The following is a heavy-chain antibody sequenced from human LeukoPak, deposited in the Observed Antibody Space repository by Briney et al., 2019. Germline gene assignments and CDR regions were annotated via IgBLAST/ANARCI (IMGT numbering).Heavy chain of an antibody. J-gene: IGHJ4*02. V-gene: IGHV4-59*08. CDR1: GGSISSYY. Sequence: SETLSLTCTVSGGSISSYYWSWIRQPPGTGPEWIGYIYYSGSTNYNPSLKSRVTISVDTSKNQFSLKLSSVTAADTAVYYCARAHYGGNSFDYWGQGTLVTVSS. D-gene: IGHD4-23*01. CDR2: IYYSGST. CDR3: ARAHYGGNSFDY.